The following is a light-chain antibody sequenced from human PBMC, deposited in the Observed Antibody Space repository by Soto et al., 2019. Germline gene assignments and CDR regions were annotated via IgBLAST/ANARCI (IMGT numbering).Light chain of an antibody. J-gene: IGKJ5*01. Sequence: AIQLTQSPSSLSASVGDRVTITCRASQDIRGALAWYQQKPGKAPKFLIFDVSTLQSGVPSRFSGSGSGTDFTLTISSLQPEDFGTYYSQQFNTYPITFGQGTRLEIK. CDR1: QDIRGA. CDR2: DVS. CDR3: QQFNTYPIT. V-gene: IGKV1-13*02.